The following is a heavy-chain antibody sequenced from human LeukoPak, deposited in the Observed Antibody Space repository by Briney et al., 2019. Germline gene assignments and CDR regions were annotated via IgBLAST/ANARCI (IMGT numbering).Heavy chain of an antibody. Sequence: GGSLRLSCAASGFSFDDYAMLWVRQGPGKGLEWVAIISYDGRNKYYADSVKGRFTISRDNSKNTLYLQMNSLRAEDTAVYYCAKDGVGGYFDYWGQGNLVTVSS. CDR2: ISYDGRNK. J-gene: IGHJ4*02. D-gene: IGHD3-16*01. CDR1: GFSFDDYA. CDR3: AKDGVGGYFDY. V-gene: IGHV3-30*18.